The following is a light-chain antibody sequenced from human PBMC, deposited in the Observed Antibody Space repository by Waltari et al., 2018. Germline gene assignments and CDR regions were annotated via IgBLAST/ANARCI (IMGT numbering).Light chain of an antibody. CDR1: SSDIGTFNL. V-gene: IGLV2-23*02. Sequence: QSALTQPASVSGSPGQSISISCIGTSSDIGTFNLFSWYLQHPGTAPKLLLSDVSKRPPGVSNRFSGSKSGNTASLTISGLQAEDEAIYYCCSYAGSRTWVFGGGAKLTVL. J-gene: IGLJ3*02. CDR3: CSYAGSRTWV. CDR2: DVS.